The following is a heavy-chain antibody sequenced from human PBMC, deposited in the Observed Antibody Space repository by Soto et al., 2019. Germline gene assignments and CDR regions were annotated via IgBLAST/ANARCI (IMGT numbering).Heavy chain of an antibody. V-gene: IGHV4-31*03. D-gene: IGHD1-1*01. CDR3: ARGTRGIPYFDY. CDR2: IYYSGST. CDR1: GGSISSGGYY. Sequence: ASETLSLTCTVSGGSISSGGYYWSWIRQHPGKGLEWIGYIYYSGSTYYNPSLKSRVTISVDTSKNQFSLKLSSVTAADTAVYYCARGTRGIPYFDYWGQGTLVTVSS. J-gene: IGHJ4*02.